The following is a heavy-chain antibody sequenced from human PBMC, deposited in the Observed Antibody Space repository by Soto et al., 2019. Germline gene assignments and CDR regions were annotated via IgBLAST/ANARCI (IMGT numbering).Heavy chain of an antibody. J-gene: IGHJ5*02. CDR1: GFTFSGSA. CDR2: IRSKANSYAT. D-gene: IGHD3-22*01. Sequence: GGSLRLSCAASGFTFSGSAMHWVRQASGKGLEWVGRIRSKANSYATAYAASVKGRFTISRDDSKNTAYLQMNSLKTEDTAVYYCTRARGTYYYDSSDFDPWGQGTLVTVSS. V-gene: IGHV3-73*01. CDR3: TRARGTYYYDSSDFDP.